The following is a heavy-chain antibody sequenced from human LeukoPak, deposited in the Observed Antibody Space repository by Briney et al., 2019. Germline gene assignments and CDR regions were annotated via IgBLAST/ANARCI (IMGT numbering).Heavy chain of an antibody. Sequence: GGSLRLSCAASGFTVSSNYMSWVRQAPGKGLEWVSVIYSGGSTYYADSVKGRFTISRDNSKNTLYLQMNSLRAEDTAVYYCVGEYYYDSSGYYYRDYWGQGTLVTVSS. V-gene: IGHV3-66*01. CDR2: IYSGGST. CDR3: VGEYYYDSSGYYYRDY. J-gene: IGHJ4*02. CDR1: GFTVSSNY. D-gene: IGHD3-22*01.